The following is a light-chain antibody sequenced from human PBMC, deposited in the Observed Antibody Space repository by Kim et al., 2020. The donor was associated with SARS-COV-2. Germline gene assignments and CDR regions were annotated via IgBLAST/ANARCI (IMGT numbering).Light chain of an antibody. Sequence: ELTQPPSASGTPGQRVTISCSGSSSNIGSNYVYWYQQLPGTAPKLLIYTNNQRPSGVPDRFSGSKSGTSASLAISGLRPEDEADYYCAAWDDSLSGEVFGGGTQLTVL. CDR2: TNN. J-gene: IGLJ3*02. V-gene: IGLV1-47*02. CDR1: SSNIGSNY. CDR3: AAWDDSLSGEV.